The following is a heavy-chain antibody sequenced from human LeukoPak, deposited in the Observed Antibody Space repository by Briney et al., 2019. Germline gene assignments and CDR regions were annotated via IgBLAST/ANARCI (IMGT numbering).Heavy chain of an antibody. D-gene: IGHD3-3*01. Sequence: PGGSLRLSRAASGFTFSDSAVSWVRHSPGEGLKWVSSISDTGGRTYYADSVKGRFTITRDNSRNTVNLQMNSLRAGDTARYYCAKGGQDFDFWRFDLWGQGILVIVSS. V-gene: IGHV3-23*01. CDR2: ISDTGGRT. J-gene: IGHJ5*02. CDR3: AKGGQDFDFWRFDL. CDR1: GFTFSDSA.